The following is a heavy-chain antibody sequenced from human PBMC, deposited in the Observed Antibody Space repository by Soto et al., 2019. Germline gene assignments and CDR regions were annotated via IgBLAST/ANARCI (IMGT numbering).Heavy chain of an antibody. D-gene: IGHD3-10*01. V-gene: IGHV3-30*04. J-gene: IGHJ4*02. CDR3: ARNGSGNYYHFDY. CDR2: ISYDGRNK. Sequence: PGASLRLSCAASGFTFSNYAMHWVRQAPGKGLEWVAVISYDGRNKYYADSVKGRFTISRDNSKNTLYLQVNSLRADDTAVYYCARNGSGNYYHFDYWGQGTLVTVSS. CDR1: GFTFSNYA.